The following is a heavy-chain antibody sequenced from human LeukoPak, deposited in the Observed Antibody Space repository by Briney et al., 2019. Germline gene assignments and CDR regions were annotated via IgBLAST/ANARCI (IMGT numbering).Heavy chain of an antibody. J-gene: IGHJ4*02. CDR2: ISVRGGST. CDR1: GFTFSTYA. D-gene: IGHD3-3*01. Sequence: GGSLRLSCAASGFTFSTYAMNWGRQAPGKGLEWVSVISVRGGSTYYADSVKGRFTISRDNSKNTLYLQMNSLRAEDTAVYYCAKDTAGLVLRSPFDYWGQGTLVTVSS. CDR3: AKDTAGLVLRSPFDY. V-gene: IGHV3-23*01.